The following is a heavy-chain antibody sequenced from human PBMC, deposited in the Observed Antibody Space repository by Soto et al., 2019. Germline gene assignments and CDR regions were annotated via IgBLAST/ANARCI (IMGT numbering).Heavy chain of an antibody. CDR2: IRSNRNEI. V-gene: IGHV3-7*01. CDR3: ARCSGGTCYSHAFDI. CDR1: GFTFSSYW. J-gene: IGHJ3*02. D-gene: IGHD2-15*01. Sequence: GGSLRLSCAASGFTFSSYWMSWVRQAPGKGLEWVANIRSNRNEIYYADSVKGRFTISRDNAKNSLFLQMNSLRAEDTAVYYCARCSGGTCYSHAFDIWGQGTMVTVSS.